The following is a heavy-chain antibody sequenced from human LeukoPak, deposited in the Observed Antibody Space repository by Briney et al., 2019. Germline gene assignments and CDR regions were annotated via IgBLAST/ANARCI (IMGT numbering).Heavy chain of an antibody. D-gene: IGHD3-10*01. CDR2: ITDSGSST. V-gene: IGHV3-64*01. CDR3: ARSTRYFGSAMYYFDD. J-gene: IGHJ4*02. Sequence: GGSLRLSCAASGFTFTGYYLHWVRQTPGKGLEYISTITDSGSSTYHTNSVRGRFTISRDNSKNTLYLQMGSLRSEDTAVYYCARSTRYFGSAMYYFDDWGQGTLVTVSS. CDR1: GFTFTGYY.